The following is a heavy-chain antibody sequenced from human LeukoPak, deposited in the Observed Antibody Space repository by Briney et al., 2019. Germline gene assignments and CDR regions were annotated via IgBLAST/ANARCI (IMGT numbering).Heavy chain of an antibody. J-gene: IGHJ3*02. V-gene: IGHV1-18*04. D-gene: IGHD6-19*01. CDR3: ARDQEQWLERRGAFDI. CDR2: ISAYNGNT. CDR1: GYTFTSYG. Sequence: GASVKVSCKASGYTFTSYGISWVRQAPGQGLEWMGWISAYNGNTNYAQKLRGRVTMTTDTSTSTAYMELRSLRSDDTAVYYCARDQEQWLERRGAFDIWSQGTMVTVSS.